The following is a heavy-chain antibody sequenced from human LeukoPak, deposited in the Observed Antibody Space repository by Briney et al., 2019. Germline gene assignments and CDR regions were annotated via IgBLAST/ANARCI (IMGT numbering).Heavy chain of an antibody. CDR3: ARNSRVASTSGLNY. D-gene: IGHD5-12*01. CDR1: GGTFSSYP. Sequence: ASVKVSCKVSGGTFSSYPISWVRQAPGQGLEWMGEITPIFGGAQNAEKFQGRVTITADEPTSTVYMELTSLRLDDTAMYYCARNSRVASTSGLNYWGQGTLVTVSS. J-gene: IGHJ4*02. V-gene: IGHV1-69*13. CDR2: ITPIFGGA.